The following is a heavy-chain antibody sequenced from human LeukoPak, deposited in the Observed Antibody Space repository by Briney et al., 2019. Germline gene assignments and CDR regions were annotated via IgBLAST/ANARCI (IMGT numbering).Heavy chain of an antibody. Sequence: SVKVSCKASGGTFNTYAISWVRQAPGQGLEWMGRIIPILGIANYAQKFQGRVTITADKSTSTAYMELSSLRSEDTAVYYCARRRVELGFDYWGQGTLVTVSS. V-gene: IGHV1-69*04. CDR3: ARRRVELGFDY. CDR2: IIPILGIA. J-gene: IGHJ4*02. CDR1: GGTFNTYA. D-gene: IGHD1-7*01.